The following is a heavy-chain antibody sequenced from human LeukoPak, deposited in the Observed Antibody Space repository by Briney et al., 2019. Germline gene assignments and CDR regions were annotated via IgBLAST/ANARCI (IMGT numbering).Heavy chain of an antibody. CDR3: GRAFPPLRTSSAGDL. Sequence: GGSLRLSCSASGFTFSDYDMNWVRQAPGKGLEWVSSISYLSSHLYYGDSVKGRFSISRDNAKNSLYLQMNSLGAEDTAIYYCGRAFPPLRTSSAGDLWGQGILVTVSS. V-gene: IGHV3-21*01. D-gene: IGHD3-16*01. CDR2: ISYLSSHL. J-gene: IGHJ4*02. CDR1: GFTFSDYD.